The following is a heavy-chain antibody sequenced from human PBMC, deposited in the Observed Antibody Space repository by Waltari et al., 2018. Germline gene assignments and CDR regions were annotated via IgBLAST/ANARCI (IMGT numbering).Heavy chain of an antibody. CDR1: GFIVSNYD. Sequence: EVQLVESGGDLVQPGESLRLSCAGSGFIVSNYDMHWVRLVPGKGLEWVSRIGIAGDTSDLDSVNGRFTISREDSKNSLHLQMNSLTAGDTAVYYCARDFRLGQLCYGMDVWGQGTIVSVSS. J-gene: IGHJ6*02. V-gene: IGHV3-13*01. D-gene: IGHD3-16*01. CDR2: IGIAGDT. CDR3: ARDFRLGQLCYGMDV.